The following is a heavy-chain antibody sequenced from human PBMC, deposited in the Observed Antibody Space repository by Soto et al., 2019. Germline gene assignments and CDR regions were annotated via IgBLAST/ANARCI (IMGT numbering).Heavy chain of an antibody. J-gene: IGHJ5*02. D-gene: IGHD3-16*01. CDR3: VRIRYQLPSSVLWPDP. CDR2: INHVGGT. CDR1: GGFLSESY. Sequence: PSETLSLTCAVYGGFLSESYWTWIRQPPGKGREWIGEINHVGGTNYNPSLKSRVTMSVDTSQNQFSLRLISVTAADTAMYFCVRIRYQLPSSVLWPDPWGQGTPVTVSS. V-gene: IGHV4-34*01.